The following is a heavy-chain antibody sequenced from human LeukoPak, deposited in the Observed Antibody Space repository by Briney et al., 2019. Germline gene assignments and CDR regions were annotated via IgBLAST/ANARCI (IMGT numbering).Heavy chain of an antibody. J-gene: IGHJ6*03. CDR1: GGTFSSYA. Sequence: EASVKVSCKASGGTFSSYAISWVRQAPGQGLEWTGGIIPIFGTANYAQKFQGRVTITTDESTSTAYMELSSLRSEDTAVYYCARVSVNYYYMDVWGKGTTVTVSS. V-gene: IGHV1-69*05. CDR3: ARVSVNYYYMDV. CDR2: IIPIFGTA.